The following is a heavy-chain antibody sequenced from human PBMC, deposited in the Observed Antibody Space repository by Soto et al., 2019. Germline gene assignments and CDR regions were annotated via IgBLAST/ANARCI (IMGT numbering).Heavy chain of an antibody. D-gene: IGHD1-1*01. J-gene: IGHJ4*02. CDR2: INDGSEE. Sequence: QVQLVESGGGVVRPGTSLRLSCAATGFSFSAHGMHWVRQAPGKGLEWLAVINDGSEEGYADSVRGRFTISRDNARNILYLQRDNLRAAASALYYCARDDLFVDNGLDHWGQGTVVTVSS. CDR3: ARDDLFVDNGLDH. CDR1: GFSFSAHG. V-gene: IGHV3-33*01.